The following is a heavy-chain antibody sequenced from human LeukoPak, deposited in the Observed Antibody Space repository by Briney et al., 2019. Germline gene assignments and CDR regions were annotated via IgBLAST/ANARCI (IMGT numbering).Heavy chain of an antibody. D-gene: IGHD6-13*01. Sequence: SETLSLTCTVSGGSIITINYYWGWIRQPPGTGLEWIGSMYYSGSTYYNPSLKSRVTISVDTSKNQFSLNLDSVTSADTAVYYCASLARIAAAGSYFDYWGQRTLVTVSS. J-gene: IGHJ4*02. CDR3: ASLARIAAAGSYFDY. CDR1: GGSIITINYY. V-gene: IGHV4-39*01. CDR2: MYYSGST.